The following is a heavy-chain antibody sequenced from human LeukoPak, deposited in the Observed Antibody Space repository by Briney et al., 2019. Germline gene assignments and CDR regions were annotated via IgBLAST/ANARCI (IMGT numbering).Heavy chain of an antibody. J-gene: IGHJ4*02. Sequence: APVKVSCKASGYTFTSYGISWVRQAPGQGLEWMGWISAYNGNTNYAQKLQGRVTMTTDTSTSTAYMELRSLRSDDTAVYYCARVGRYYDSSGYPADYWGQGTLVTVSS. CDR2: ISAYNGNT. D-gene: IGHD3-22*01. CDR3: ARVGRYYDSSGYPADY. CDR1: GYTFTSYG. V-gene: IGHV1-18*01.